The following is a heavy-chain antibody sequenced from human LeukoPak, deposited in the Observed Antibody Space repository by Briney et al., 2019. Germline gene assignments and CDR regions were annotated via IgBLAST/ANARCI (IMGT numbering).Heavy chain of an antibody. CDR3: ARGAGTGWRFDS. D-gene: IGHD6-19*01. Sequence: GGSLRLSCAASGFTFSSYEMNWVRQAPGKGLEWISYISSSGSTIYYANSVKGRFTISRDISKNMVYLQMNSLRADDTAVYYCARGAGTGWRFDSWGRGTLVTVSS. CDR1: GFTFSSYE. CDR2: ISSSGSTI. J-gene: IGHJ4*02. V-gene: IGHV3-48*03.